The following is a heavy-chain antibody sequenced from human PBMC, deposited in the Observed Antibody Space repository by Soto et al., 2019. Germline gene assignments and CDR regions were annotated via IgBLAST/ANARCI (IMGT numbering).Heavy chain of an antibody. CDR1: GGTRSSSSYY. CDR3: ARDRTDGYKRYFEF. J-gene: IGHJ4*02. V-gene: IGHV4-61*03. CDR2: ISISGAT. D-gene: IGHD5-12*01. Sequence: SDTLSLACTVCGGTRSSSSYYWGRIGQPPGKGLDWIGSISISGATYNNPSLKGRAALSVDTSENHLSLTLNSVTSADTAGYFRARDRTDGYKRYFEFWGQGNQVTVSS.